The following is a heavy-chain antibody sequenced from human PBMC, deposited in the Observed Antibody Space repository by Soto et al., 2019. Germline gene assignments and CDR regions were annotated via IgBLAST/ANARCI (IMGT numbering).Heavy chain of an antibody. CDR3: ARAAKMYYYDSSGYLNY. J-gene: IGHJ4*02. D-gene: IGHD3-22*01. Sequence: SETLSLTCTVSGGSISSGDYYWSWIRQPPGKGLEWIGYIYYSGSTYYNPSLKSRVTISVDTSKNQFSLKLSSVTAADTAVYYCARAAKMYYYDSSGYLNYWGQGTLVTVSS. CDR2: IYYSGST. V-gene: IGHV4-30-4*01. CDR1: GGSISSGDYY.